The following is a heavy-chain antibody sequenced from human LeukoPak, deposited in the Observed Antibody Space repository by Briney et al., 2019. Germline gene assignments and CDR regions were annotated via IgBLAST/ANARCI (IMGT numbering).Heavy chain of an antibody. J-gene: IGHJ4*02. Sequence: ASVKVSCKASGYTFTSYEINWMRQAPGQGLEWMGWISTQSGNTNYAQKVQGRLTLTTDRSTNTAYMELRSLRSDDTAVYYCARGAYGDKWGQGTMVTVSS. CDR3: ARGAYGDK. V-gene: IGHV1-18*01. D-gene: IGHD4-17*01. CDR1: GYTFTSYE. CDR2: ISTQSGNT.